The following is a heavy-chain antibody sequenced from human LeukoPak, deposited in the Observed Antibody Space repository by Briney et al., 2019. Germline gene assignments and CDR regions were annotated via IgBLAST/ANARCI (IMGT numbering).Heavy chain of an antibody. CDR3: AKELGYYDSSGCYDY. D-gene: IGHD3-22*01. CDR1: KFTFSDYY. Sequence: GGSLRLSCAASKFTFSDYYMSWIRQAPGKGLEWVSYISYSGDTIYYADSVKGRFTVSRDNAKSSLYLQMNSLRAEDTAVYYCAKELGYYDSSGCYDYWGQGTLVTVSS. V-gene: IGHV3-11*01. CDR2: ISYSGDTI. J-gene: IGHJ4*02.